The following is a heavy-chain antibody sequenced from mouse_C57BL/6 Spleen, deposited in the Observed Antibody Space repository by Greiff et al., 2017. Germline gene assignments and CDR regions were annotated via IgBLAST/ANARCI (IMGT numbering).Heavy chain of an antibody. J-gene: IGHJ3*01. CDR2: IRLKSDNSAT. Sequence: EVKVEESGGGLVQPGGSMKLSCVASGFTFSNYWMNWVRQSPEQGLEWVAQIRLKSDNSATHYAESVKGRFTITRDDSKSGVYLQRNDLRAEDTGIYYCAYYYGSSPAWFAYWGQGTLVTVSA. D-gene: IGHD1-1*01. CDR3: AYYYGSSPAWFAY. V-gene: IGHV6-3*01. CDR1: GFTFSNYW.